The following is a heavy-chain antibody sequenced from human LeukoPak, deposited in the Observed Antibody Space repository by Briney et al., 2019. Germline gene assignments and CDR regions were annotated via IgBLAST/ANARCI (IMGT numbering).Heavy chain of an antibody. CDR3: ARVGRYCSGGNCYSDY. J-gene: IGHJ4*02. CDR1: GFTFSDYY. Sequence: GGSLRLSCAASGFTFSDYYMSWMRQAPGKGLEWVSHISSSSSHTNYADSVKGRFTISRDNAKNSLYLQMNSLRVEDTAVYYCARVGRYCSGGNCYSDYWGQGALVTVSS. CDR2: ISSSSSHT. V-gene: IGHV3-11*05. D-gene: IGHD2-15*01.